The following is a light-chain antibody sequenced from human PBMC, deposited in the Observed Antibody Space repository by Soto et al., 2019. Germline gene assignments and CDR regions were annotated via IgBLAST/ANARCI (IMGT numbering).Light chain of an antibody. Sequence: QSALTQPASVSGSPGQSITISCTGTSSDVGSYNLVSWYQQHPGKAPKLMIYEGSKRPSGVSNRFSGSKSGNTASLTISGLQAEDEADYYCCAYAGSNTLVFGGGTQVTVL. CDR1: SSDVGSYNL. V-gene: IGLV2-23*01. CDR3: CAYAGSNTLV. J-gene: IGLJ2*01. CDR2: EGS.